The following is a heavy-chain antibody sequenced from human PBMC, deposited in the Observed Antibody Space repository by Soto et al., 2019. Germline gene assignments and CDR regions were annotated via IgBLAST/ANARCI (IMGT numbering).Heavy chain of an antibody. D-gene: IGHD2-21*01. J-gene: IGHJ6*02. V-gene: IGHV3-74*01. CDR1: VFTFDTYG. Sequence: GCSLSLSCAASVFTFDTYGMNWVRQPPGKGPEWLSGINSDGTISSYADSVKGRFTISRDNARNTLSLQMNSLRADDTAVYYCARLSGDQSAFLSYGMDAWGQGNPVTVSS. CDR3: ARLSGDQSAFLSYGMDA. CDR2: INSDGTIS.